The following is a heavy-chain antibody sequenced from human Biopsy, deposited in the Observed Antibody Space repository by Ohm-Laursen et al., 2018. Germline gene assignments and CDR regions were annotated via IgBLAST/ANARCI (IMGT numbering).Heavy chain of an antibody. V-gene: IGHV3-NL1*01. D-gene: IGHD3-10*01. CDR1: GFPFTGFS. CDR2: IFAGGGRT. Sequence: SLRLSCAASGFPFTGFSMDWVRQAPGKGLDWVSIIFAGGGRTYYADSVKGRFTISRDISENTVSLQMNSLRAEDTAVYYCARTIMVGGVILNYFDYWGQGTLVTVSS. J-gene: IGHJ4*02. CDR3: ARTIMVGGVILNYFDY.